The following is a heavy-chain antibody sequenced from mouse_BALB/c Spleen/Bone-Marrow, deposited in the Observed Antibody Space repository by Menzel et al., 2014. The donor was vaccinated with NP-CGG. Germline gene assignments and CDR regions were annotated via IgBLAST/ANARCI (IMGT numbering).Heavy chain of an antibody. Sequence: DVKLVESGGGLVQPGDSLRLSCATSGFTFSDLYMEWVRQPPGKRLEWIAASRNKAKYYTTEYSASVKGRFIVSRDTSQSVLYLQMNALRAEDTAIYYCARDVGYGNYFVYWGQGTLITVSA. CDR3: ARDVGYGNYFVY. D-gene: IGHD2-10*02. CDR1: GFTFSDLY. CDR2: SRNKAKYYTT. V-gene: IGHV7-1*02. J-gene: IGHJ3*01.